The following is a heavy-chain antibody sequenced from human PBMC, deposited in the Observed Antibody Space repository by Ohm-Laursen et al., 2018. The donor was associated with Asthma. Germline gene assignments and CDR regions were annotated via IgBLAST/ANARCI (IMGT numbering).Heavy chain of an antibody. Sequence: SLSLSCAASGFTFDDYAMNWVRQAPGKGLEWVPGISCNSGSIVYADSVKGRFTISRDNAKNSLYLQMNSLRAEDTALYYCAKDIKVTSGYNYPYYYYYGMDVWGQGTTVTVSS. CDR2: ISCNSGSI. CDR1: GFTFDDYA. D-gene: IGHD5-24*01. V-gene: IGHV3-9*01. J-gene: IGHJ6*02. CDR3: AKDIKVTSGYNYPYYYYYGMDV.